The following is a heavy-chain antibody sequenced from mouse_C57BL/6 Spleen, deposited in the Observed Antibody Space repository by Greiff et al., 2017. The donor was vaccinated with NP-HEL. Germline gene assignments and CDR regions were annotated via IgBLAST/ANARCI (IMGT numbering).Heavy chain of an antibody. CDR3: ARKGEDYGFAMDY. CDR2: IYPRSGNT. V-gene: IGHV1-81*01. CDR1: GYTFTSYG. Sequence: QVHVKQSGAELARPGASVKLSCKASGYTFTSYGISWVKQRIGQGLEWIGEIYPRSGNTYYNEKFKGKATLTADKSSSTAYMELRSLTSEDSAVYFCARKGEDYGFAMDYWGQGTSVTVSS. D-gene: IGHD2-4*01. J-gene: IGHJ4*01.